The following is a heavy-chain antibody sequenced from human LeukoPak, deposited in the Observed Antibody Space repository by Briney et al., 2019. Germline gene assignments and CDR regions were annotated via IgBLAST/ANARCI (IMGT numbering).Heavy chain of an antibody. V-gene: IGHV1-2*02. D-gene: IGHD3-3*01. J-gene: IGHJ4*02. CDR1: GYTFTGYY. CDR3: ARAAHTLFGVVIHEVDY. CDR2: INPNSGGT. Sequence: GASVKVSCEASGYTFTGYYMHWVRQSPGQGLEWMRWINPNSGGTNYAKKFQGRVTMTRETSISTAYMELSRLRSDDTAVYYCARAAHTLFGVVIHEVDYWGQGTLVTVSS.